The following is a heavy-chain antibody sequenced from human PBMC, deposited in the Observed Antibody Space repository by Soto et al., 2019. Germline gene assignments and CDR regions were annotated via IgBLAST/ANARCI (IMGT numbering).Heavy chain of an antibody. Sequence: VGSLRLSCAASGFTFSDYYMGWIRQAPGKGLEWVSYISSSGSTIYYADSVKGRFTISRDNAKNSLYLQMNSLRAEDTAVYYCARDRIMITFGGVIRRGAFDIWGQGTMVTVSS. CDR1: GFTFSDYY. CDR2: ISSSGSTI. CDR3: ARDRIMITFGGVIRRGAFDI. J-gene: IGHJ3*02. V-gene: IGHV3-11*01. D-gene: IGHD3-16*02.